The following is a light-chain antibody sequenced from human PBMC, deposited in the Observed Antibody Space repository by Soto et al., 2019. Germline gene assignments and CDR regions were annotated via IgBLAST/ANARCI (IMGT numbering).Light chain of an antibody. Sequence: EIVLTQSPATLSLSPGETATLSCRASQSVSSSLAWYQQKPGQTPRLLIYDASTRATGIPARFSGSGSGTECTLTVSSLEPEDFAVYYCQQRSSWPLTFGGGTKVEIK. CDR2: DAS. J-gene: IGKJ4*01. V-gene: IGKV3-11*01. CDR1: QSVSSS. CDR3: QQRSSWPLT.